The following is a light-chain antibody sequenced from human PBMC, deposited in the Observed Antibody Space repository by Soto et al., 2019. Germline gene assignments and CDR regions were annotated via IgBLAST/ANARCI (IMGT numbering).Light chain of an antibody. J-gene: IGLJ1*01. CDR2: GNS. CDR3: QSYDSSLSGYV. Sequence: QSVLTQPPSVSAAPGQRVTISCTGSSSNIGAGYDVHWYQHLPGTAPKLLIYGNSNRPSGVPDRFSGSKSGTSASLAITGLQAEDEADYYCQSYDSSLSGYVFGTGTKVTVL. V-gene: IGLV1-40*01. CDR1: SSNIGAGYD.